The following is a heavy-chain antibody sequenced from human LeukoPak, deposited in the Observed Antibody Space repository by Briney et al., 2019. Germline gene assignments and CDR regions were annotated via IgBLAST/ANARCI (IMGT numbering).Heavy chain of an antibody. CDR1: GFTFSNAY. D-gene: IGHD2-15*01. CDR2: ISNNGGYT. CDR3: AKQLGYCSDGSCYFPY. J-gene: IGHJ4*02. V-gene: IGHV3-23*01. Sequence: GGSLRLSCAASGFTFSNAYMNWVRQAPGKGLEWVSAISNNGGYTYYADSVQGRFTISRDNSKSTLCLQMNSLRAEDTAVYYCAKQLGYCSDGSCYFPYWGQGTLVTVSS.